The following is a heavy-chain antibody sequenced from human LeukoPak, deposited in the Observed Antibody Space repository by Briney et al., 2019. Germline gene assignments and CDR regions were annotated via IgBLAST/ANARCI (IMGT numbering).Heavy chain of an antibody. J-gene: IGHJ5*02. D-gene: IGHD6-13*01. CDR1: GYTFTGYY. Sequence: EASVKVSCKASGYTFTGYYMHWVRQAPGQGLEWMGWINPNSGGTNYAQEFQGRVTMTRDTSTSTAYMELSRLRSDDTAVYYCARGGYSSSWYKWFDPWGQGTLVTVSS. CDR2: INPNSGGT. CDR3: ARGGYSSSWYKWFDP. V-gene: IGHV1-2*02.